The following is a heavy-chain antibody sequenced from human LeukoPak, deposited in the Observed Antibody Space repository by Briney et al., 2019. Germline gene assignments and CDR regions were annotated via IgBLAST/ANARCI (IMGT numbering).Heavy chain of an antibody. Sequence: PGGSLRLSCAASGFTFSSDGMHWVRQAPGKGLEWVAFIRYDGSNKYYADSVKGRFTISRDNSKNTLYLQMNSLRAEDTAVYYCAKDERAYYYYYMDVWGKGTTVTVSS. D-gene: IGHD1-1*01. CDR2: IRYDGSNK. V-gene: IGHV3-30*02. CDR1: GFTFSSDG. J-gene: IGHJ6*03. CDR3: AKDERAYYYYYMDV.